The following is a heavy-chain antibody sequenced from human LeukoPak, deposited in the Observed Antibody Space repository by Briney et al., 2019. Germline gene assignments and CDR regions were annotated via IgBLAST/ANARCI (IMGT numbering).Heavy chain of an antibody. J-gene: IGHJ4*02. Sequence: PGRSLRLSCAASGFTFSSYAMHWVRQAPGKGLEWVAVISYDGSNKYYADSVKGRFTIYRDNSKNTLYLQMNSLRAEDTAVYYCARDARSIAAAGTKGRYFDYWGQGTLVTVSS. V-gene: IGHV3-30-3*01. CDR1: GFTFSSYA. D-gene: IGHD6-13*01. CDR2: ISYDGSNK. CDR3: ARDARSIAAAGTKGRYFDY.